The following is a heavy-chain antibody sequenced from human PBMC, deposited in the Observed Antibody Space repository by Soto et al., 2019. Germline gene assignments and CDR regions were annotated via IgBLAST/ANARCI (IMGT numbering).Heavy chain of an antibody. D-gene: IGHD1-26*01. CDR1: GFTFSRYP. V-gene: IGHV3-30-3*01. CDR2: ITYDGNNK. J-gene: IGHJ4*02. Sequence: QVQLVESGGGVVQPGRSLRLSCAASGFTFSRYPMYWVRQAPGKGLEWVAVITYDGNNKYYADSVKGRFTISRDNAKNPPSLQMNNLRPEDTAVYYCAKGVGSYYFDYWGQGTLVTVSS. CDR3: AKGVGSYYFDY.